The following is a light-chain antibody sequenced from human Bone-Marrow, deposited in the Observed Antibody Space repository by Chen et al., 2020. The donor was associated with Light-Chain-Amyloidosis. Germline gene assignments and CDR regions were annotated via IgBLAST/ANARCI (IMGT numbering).Light chain of an antibody. V-gene: IGLV3-25*03. CDR3: QSADSSGTYEVI. Sequence: SYELTQPPSVSVSPGQTARITCSGAELPTKYAYWYQQKPGQAPVLVIHRDTERPSGISERFSGSSSGTTATLTISGVQAEDEADYHGQSADSSGTYEVIFGGGTKLTVL. CDR1: ELPTKY. CDR2: RDT. J-gene: IGLJ2*01.